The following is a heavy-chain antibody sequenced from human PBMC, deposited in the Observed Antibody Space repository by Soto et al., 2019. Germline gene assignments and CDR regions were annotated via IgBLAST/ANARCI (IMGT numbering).Heavy chain of an antibody. D-gene: IGHD3-10*01. V-gene: IGHV4-38-2*02. J-gene: IGHJ6*02. CDR2: IYHSGST. Sequence: ETLSRTCAVSGYCLSSGYYWCWIRQPPGKGLEWIGSIYHSGSTYYNPSLKSRVTISVDTSKNQFSLKLSSVTAADTAVYYCAREGGRGVYGMDVWGQGTTVTVYS. CDR1: GYCLSSGYY. CDR3: AREGGRGVYGMDV.